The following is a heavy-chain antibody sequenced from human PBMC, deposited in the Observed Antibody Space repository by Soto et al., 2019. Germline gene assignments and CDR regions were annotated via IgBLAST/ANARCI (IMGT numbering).Heavy chain of an antibody. J-gene: IGHJ4*02. CDR3: ARNYDFWSGYYTGIDY. Sequence: HPGGSLRLSCAASGFTFSSYAMHWVRQAPGKGLEWVAVISYDGSNKYYADSVKGRFAISRDNSKNTLYLQMNSLRAEDTAVYYCARNYDFWSGYYTGIDYWGQGTLVTVS. CDR1: GFTFSSYA. CDR2: ISYDGSNK. D-gene: IGHD3-3*01. V-gene: IGHV3-30*09.